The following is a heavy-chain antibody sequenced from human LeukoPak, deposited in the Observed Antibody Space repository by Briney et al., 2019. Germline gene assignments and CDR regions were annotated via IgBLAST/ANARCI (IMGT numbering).Heavy chain of an antibody. J-gene: IGHJ5*02. CDR1: GYTFTGYY. CDR3: ARAPLYYGDQNNWFDP. D-gene: IGHD4-17*01. CDR2: INPNSGGT. Sequence: ASVKVSCKASGYTFTGYYMHWVRQAPGQGREWRGRINPNSGGTNYAQKFQGRVTMTRDTSISTAYIELSRLRSDDTDVYYCARAPLYYGDQNNWFDPWGQGTLVTVSS. V-gene: IGHV1-2*05.